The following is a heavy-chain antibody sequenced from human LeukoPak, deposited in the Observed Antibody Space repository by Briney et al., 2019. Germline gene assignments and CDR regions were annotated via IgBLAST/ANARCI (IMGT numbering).Heavy chain of an antibody. Sequence: GGSLRLSCVASGFTFSSHWMSWVRQAPGKGLEWVANIKQDGSEKYYVDSVKGRFTISRDNARNSLYLQMNSLRAEDTAVYYCARSPPGNVLDYWGQGTLVTVSS. CDR2: IKQDGSEK. J-gene: IGHJ4*02. D-gene: IGHD2-8*01. CDR1: GFTFSSHW. V-gene: IGHV3-7*03. CDR3: ARSPPGNVLDY.